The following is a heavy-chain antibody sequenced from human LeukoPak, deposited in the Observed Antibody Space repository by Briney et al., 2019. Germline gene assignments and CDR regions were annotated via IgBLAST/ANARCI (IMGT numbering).Heavy chain of an antibody. CDR1: GYIFTDYF. D-gene: IGHD2-2*01. CDR3: ARDLGITCISTSCPPDY. V-gene: IGHV1-2*02. J-gene: IGHJ4*02. CDR2: INSNTGGT. Sequence: ASVKVSCKASGYIFTDYFVHWVRQAPGQGLEWMGWINSNTGGTNYVQKFQGRVTMTRDTSIRTLYMELSSLRSDDTAVYYCARDLGITCISTSCPPDYWGQGTLVTVSS.